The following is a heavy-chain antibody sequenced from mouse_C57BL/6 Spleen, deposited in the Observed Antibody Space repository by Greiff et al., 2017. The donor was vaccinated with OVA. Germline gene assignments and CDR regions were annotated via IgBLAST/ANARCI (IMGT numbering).Heavy chain of an antibody. J-gene: IGHJ4*01. CDR1: GFSLTSYG. D-gene: IGHD1-1*01. V-gene: IGHV2-2*01. Sequence: VQLQQSGPGLVQPSQSLSITCTVSGFSLTSYGVHWVRQSPGKGLEWLGVIWSGGSTDYNAAFISRLSISNDNSKSQVFFKMNSLQADDTAIYYCARPFTTVVANYDAMDYWGQGTSVTVSS. CDR3: ARPFTTVVANYDAMDY. CDR2: IWSGGST.